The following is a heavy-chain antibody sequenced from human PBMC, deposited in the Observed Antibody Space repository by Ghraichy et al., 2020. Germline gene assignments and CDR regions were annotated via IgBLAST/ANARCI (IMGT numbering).Heavy chain of an antibody. Sequence: SLNISCAASGFTFDDYAMHWVRQAPGKGLEWVSGISWNSGSIGYADSVKGRFTISRDNAKNSLYLQMNSLRAEDTALYYCAKSSSWYGMDVWGQGTTVTVSS. V-gene: IGHV3-9*01. J-gene: IGHJ6*02. CDR2: ISWNSGSI. D-gene: IGHD6-13*01. CDR1: GFTFDDYA. CDR3: AKSSSWYGMDV.